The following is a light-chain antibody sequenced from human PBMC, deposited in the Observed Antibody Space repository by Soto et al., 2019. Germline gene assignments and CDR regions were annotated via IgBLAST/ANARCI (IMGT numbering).Light chain of an antibody. Sequence: DLQMTQSPSSLSASVGDSVTITCRASQSMSTYLNWYQQKPGKAPNLLIYAASTLQSGVPSRFSGSGSGTDFTLTISSLQPEDFATYYCQQSYTAPLTFGGGTKVEI. V-gene: IGKV1-39*01. CDR2: AAS. CDR3: QQSYTAPLT. CDR1: QSMSTY. J-gene: IGKJ4*01.